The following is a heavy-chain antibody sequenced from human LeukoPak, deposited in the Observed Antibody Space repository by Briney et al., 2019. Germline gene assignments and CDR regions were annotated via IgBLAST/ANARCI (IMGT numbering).Heavy chain of an antibody. Sequence: GGSLRLSCAASGFTFSSQSMNWVRQAPGKGLEWVSSISSSSSYIYYADSVKGRFTISRDNAKNSLYLQMNSLRAEDTAVYYCARESGSYTLVPLDIWGQGTMVTVSS. V-gene: IGHV3-21*01. D-gene: IGHD1-26*01. CDR2: ISSSSSYI. J-gene: IGHJ3*02. CDR3: ARESGSYTLVPLDI. CDR1: GFTFSSQS.